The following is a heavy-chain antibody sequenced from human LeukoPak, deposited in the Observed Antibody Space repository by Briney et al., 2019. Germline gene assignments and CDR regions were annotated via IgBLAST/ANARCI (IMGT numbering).Heavy chain of an antibody. CDR3: ARSTDSWTNYYGMDV. CDR2: INSDGTRT. V-gene: IGHV3-74*01. J-gene: IGHJ6*02. Sequence: GGSLRLSCAASGFTFSSYWMHWVRQAPGKGLVWVSRINSDGTRTNFADSVKGRFTISRDNAKNTLYLQMNSLRAEDTAVYYCARSTDSWTNYYGMDVWGQGTTVTVSS. CDR1: GFTFSSYW. D-gene: IGHD3/OR15-3a*01.